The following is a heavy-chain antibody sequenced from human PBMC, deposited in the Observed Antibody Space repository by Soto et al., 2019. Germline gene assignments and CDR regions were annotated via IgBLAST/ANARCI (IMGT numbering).Heavy chain of an antibody. D-gene: IGHD2-8*01. Sequence: QVQLVQSGAEVRRPGASLQVSCTASGYTFTDYHMHWVRQAPGQGLEWMAWINPKTGATLYAQKFQGRLTLTTDTAIATVNMEMRRLRSADTAVYFCARVSHGSSWTFDSWGQGTLVTVSS. CDR1: GYTFTDYH. CDR3: ARVSHGSSWTFDS. V-gene: IGHV1-2*02. J-gene: IGHJ4*02. CDR2: INPKTGAT.